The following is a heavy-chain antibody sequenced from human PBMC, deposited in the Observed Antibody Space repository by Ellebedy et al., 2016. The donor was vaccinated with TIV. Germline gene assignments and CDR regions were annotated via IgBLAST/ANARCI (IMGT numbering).Heavy chain of an antibody. Sequence: PGGSLRLSCKGSGYIFTSYWIGWVRQMPGKGLEWRGVIFPGDSDTRYSPSLQGQVTISVDQSINTAYLQWRGLEASDTAMYYCARSVGRAGGFDIWGQGTMVTVSS. CDR2: IFPGDSDT. V-gene: IGHV5-51*01. CDR1: GYIFTSYW. D-gene: IGHD1-26*01. CDR3: ARSVGRAGGFDI. J-gene: IGHJ3*02.